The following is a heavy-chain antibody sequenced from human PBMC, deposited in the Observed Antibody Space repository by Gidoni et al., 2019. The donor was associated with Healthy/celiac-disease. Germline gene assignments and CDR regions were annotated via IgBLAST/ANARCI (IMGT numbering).Heavy chain of an antibody. CDR2: MIPIFATV. Sequence: QVQLVQSGAEVKKPGSSVKVSCKASGSPFSSYSISWVRQAPVQGLEWMGGMIPIFATVNYAQRFRGRVTITADESTSTAYMELSSLRSEDTAVYYCAAGRDYSNFRPTPRNDYWGQGTLVTVSS. D-gene: IGHD4-4*01. V-gene: IGHV1-69*01. CDR3: AAGRDYSNFRPTPRNDY. J-gene: IGHJ4*02. CDR1: GSPFSSYS.